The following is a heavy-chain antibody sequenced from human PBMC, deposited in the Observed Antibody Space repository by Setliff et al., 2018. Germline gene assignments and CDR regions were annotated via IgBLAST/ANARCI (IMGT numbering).Heavy chain of an antibody. J-gene: IGHJ5*02. CDR3: ARGDFWSGYYSNLNWFDP. CDR1: GGSISSSSYY. Sequence: SETLSLTCTVSGGSISSSSYYWGWIRQPPGKGLEWIGSIYYSGSTYYNPSLKGRVTISVDTSKNQFSLKLSSVTAADTAVYYCARGDFWSGYYSNLNWFDPWGQGTLVTVSS. V-gene: IGHV4-39*01. D-gene: IGHD3-3*01. CDR2: IYYSGST.